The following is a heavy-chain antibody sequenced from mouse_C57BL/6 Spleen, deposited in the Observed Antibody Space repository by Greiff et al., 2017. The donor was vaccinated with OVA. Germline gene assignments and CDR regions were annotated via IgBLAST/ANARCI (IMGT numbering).Heavy chain of an antibody. CDR1: GYSFTGYY. CDR2: INPSTGGT. D-gene: IGHD1-1*01. V-gene: IGHV1-42*01. J-gene: IGHJ3*01. CDR3: ARGHGSSHGGFAY. Sequence: EVQLQQSGPELVKPVASVKISCKASGYSFTGYYMNWVKQSPEKSLEWIGEINPSTGGTTYNQKFKAKATLTVDKSSSTAYMQLKSLTSEDSAVYYCARGHGSSHGGFAYWGQGTLVTVSA.